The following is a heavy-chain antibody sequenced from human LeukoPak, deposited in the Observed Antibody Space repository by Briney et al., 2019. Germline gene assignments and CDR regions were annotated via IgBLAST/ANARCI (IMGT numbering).Heavy chain of an antibody. CDR3: ARLIAAAGTHYFDY. D-gene: IGHD6-13*01. CDR2: IIPIFGTA. Sequence: ASVKVSCKASGGTFSSYAISWVRQAPGQGLEWMGGIIPIFGTANYAQKFQGRVTITTDESTSTAYMELSSLRSEDTAVYYCARLIAAAGTHYFDYWGQGTLVTVSS. J-gene: IGHJ4*02. V-gene: IGHV1-69*05. CDR1: GGTFSSYA.